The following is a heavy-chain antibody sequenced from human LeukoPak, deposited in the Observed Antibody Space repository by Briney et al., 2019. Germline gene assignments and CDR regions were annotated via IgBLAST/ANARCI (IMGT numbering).Heavy chain of an antibody. D-gene: IGHD6-13*01. CDR1: GGSLSGSY. Sequence: KTSEALSLTCAVYGGSLSGSYWSWIRQPPGKGLEWIGEINHSGSANYNPSLKSRVTLSIDKSKNQFSLNLNSVTAADTAVYYCARGVEGLSIAAHHPHFDYWGQGTLVTVSS. J-gene: IGHJ4*02. CDR2: INHSGSA. V-gene: IGHV4-34*01. CDR3: ARGVEGLSIAAHHPHFDY.